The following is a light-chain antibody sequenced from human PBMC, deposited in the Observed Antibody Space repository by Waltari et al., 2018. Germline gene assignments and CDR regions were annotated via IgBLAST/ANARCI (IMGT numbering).Light chain of an antibody. V-gene: IGLV3-19*01. CDR2: GKD. CDR3: SSRNGRANEVV. J-gene: IGLJ3*02. Sequence: SSELTQDPAVSVALGQTVRITCQGDRLRTSYAGWYQLKPGQAPVLVMFGKDKRPSGIPDRFSGYSSGTTSSLTITGAQAEDEADYYCSSRNGRANEVVFAGGTKVTVL. CDR1: RLRTSY.